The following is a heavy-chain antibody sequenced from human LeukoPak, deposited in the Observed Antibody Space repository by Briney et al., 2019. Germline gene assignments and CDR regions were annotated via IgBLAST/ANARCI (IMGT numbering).Heavy chain of an antibody. CDR1: GGSISSGGYS. J-gene: IGHJ6*02. V-gene: IGHV4-30-2*01. CDR2: IYHSGST. CDR3: ARAYCGGDCYSDRLYYYYGMDV. Sequence: SETLSLTCAVSGGSISSGGYSWSWIRQPPGKGLEWIGYIYHSGSTYYNPSLKSRVTISVDRSKNQFYLKLSSVTAADTAVYYCARAYCGGDCYSDRLYYYYGMDVWGQGTTVTVSS. D-gene: IGHD2-21*02.